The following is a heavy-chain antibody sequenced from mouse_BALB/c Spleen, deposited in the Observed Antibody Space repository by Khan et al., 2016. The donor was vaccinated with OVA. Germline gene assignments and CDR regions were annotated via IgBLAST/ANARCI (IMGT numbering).Heavy chain of an antibody. CDR3: ASGSGNDRFAY. J-gene: IGHJ3*01. V-gene: IGHV1S137*01. Sequence: QVRLQQSGPELVRPGVSVKISCKGSGYTFTDYAMHWVKQSHAKSLEWIGVISTHYGNVDSNQKFKGKATMTVDKSSNTAYMELARFTSEDPAIYYCASGSGNDRFAYWGQGTLVTVSA. CDR1: GYTFTDYA. CDR2: ISTHYGNV. D-gene: IGHD2-2*01.